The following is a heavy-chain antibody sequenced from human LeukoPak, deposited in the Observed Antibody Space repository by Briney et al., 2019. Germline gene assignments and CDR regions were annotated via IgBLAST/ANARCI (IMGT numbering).Heavy chain of an antibody. V-gene: IGHV4-34*01. D-gene: IGHD2-2*01. J-gene: IGHJ6*02. CDR3: VRGRGYCSSTSCRRNYGMDV. CDR1: GGSFSGYY. Sequence: SETLSLTCAVYGGSFSGYYWSWIRQPPGKGLEWIGEINHSGSTNYNPSLKSRVTISVDTSKNQFSLKLSSVTAADTAVYYCVRGRGYCSSTSCRRNYGMDVWGRGTTVTVSS. CDR2: INHSGST.